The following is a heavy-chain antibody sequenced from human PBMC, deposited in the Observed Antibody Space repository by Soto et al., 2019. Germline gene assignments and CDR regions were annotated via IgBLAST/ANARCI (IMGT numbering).Heavy chain of an antibody. CDR2: ISHDGSNT. V-gene: IGHV3-30*18. CDR1: GFTFSAYA. CDR3: AKHRGYSAYERYFDY. D-gene: IGHD5-12*01. J-gene: IGHJ4*02. Sequence: GGSLRLSCAASGFTFSAYAMHWVRQAPGKGLEWVTLISHDGSNTYYADSVKGRFTISRDNSKNTLYLQMNSLRGEDTAMYYCAKHRGYSAYERYFDYWGQGTLVTVSS.